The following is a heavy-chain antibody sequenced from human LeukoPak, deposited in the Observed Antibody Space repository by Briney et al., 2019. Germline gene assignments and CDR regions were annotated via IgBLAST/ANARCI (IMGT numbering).Heavy chain of an antibody. CDR3: EGRSSGSYLDRFYYYYYGMDV. J-gene: IGHJ6*02. Sequence: SETLSLTCTVSGGSISSSSYYWGWIRQPPGKGLEWIGSIYYSGSTYYNPSLKSRVTISVDTSKNQFSLKLSSVTAADTAVYYCEGRSSGSYLDRFYYYYYGMDVWGQGTTVTVSS. V-gene: IGHV4-39*07. CDR2: IYYSGST. D-gene: IGHD1-26*01. CDR1: GGSISSSSYY.